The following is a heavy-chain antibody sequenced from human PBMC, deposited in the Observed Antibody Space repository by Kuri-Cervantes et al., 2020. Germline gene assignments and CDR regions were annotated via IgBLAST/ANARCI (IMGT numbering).Heavy chain of an antibody. CDR2: ISAYNGNT. D-gene: IGHD3-22*01. J-gene: IGHJ4*02. CDR1: GYTFTNYG. V-gene: IGHV1-18*01. CDR3: ARDMYYYDSSGHYLPRGNDY. Sequence: ASVKVSCKASGYTFTNYGLSWVRQAPGQGPEWVGWISAYNGNTNYVQKLRGRITMTTDTSTSTAYMELRSLRSDDTAVYYCARDMYYYDSSGHYLPRGNDYWGQGTLVTVSS.